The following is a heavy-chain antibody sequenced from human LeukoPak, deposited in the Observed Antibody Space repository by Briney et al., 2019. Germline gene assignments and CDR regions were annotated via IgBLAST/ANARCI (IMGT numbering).Heavy chain of an antibody. CDR3: ARVTGPTSTVVRGVIIPAFDY. D-gene: IGHD3-10*01. CDR1: GFTFSSYA. Sequence: GGSLRLSCAASGFTFSSYAMSWVRQAPGKGLEWVSAISGSGGSTYYADSVKGRFTISRDNSKNALFLQMNSLRAEDTAVYYCARVTGPTSTVVRGVIIPAFDYWGQGTLVTVSS. CDR2: ISGSGGST. V-gene: IGHV3-23*01. J-gene: IGHJ4*02.